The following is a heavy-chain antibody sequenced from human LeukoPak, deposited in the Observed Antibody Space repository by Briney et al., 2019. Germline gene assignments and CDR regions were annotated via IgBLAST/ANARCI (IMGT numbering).Heavy chain of an antibody. CDR2: IRGSGSGSGSGM. CDR1: GFLFSDYS. V-gene: IGHV3-48*04. Sequence: PGGSLVLSCAASGFLFSDYSMNWVRQAPGKGLEWVSNIRGSGSGSGSGMYYADSVKGRFTISRDDAKNSLYLQMSSLRAEDTAFYYCARDNNWGFDYWGQGALVTVSS. CDR3: ARDNNWGFDY. D-gene: IGHD7-27*01. J-gene: IGHJ4*02.